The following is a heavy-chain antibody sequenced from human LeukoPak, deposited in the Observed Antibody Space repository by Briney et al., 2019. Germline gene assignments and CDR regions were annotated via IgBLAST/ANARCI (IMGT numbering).Heavy chain of an antibody. D-gene: IGHD6-13*01. CDR2: ISGSGGST. CDR3: SKGRGGRSNSWYGDYFDY. CDR1: GFTFSRYA. J-gene: IGHJ4*02. V-gene: IGHV3-23*01. Sequence: PGGSLRLSCAASGFTFSRYAMSWVRQAPGKGLEWVSAISGSGGSTYYADSVKGRFTISRDNSKNTLYLQMNSLRAEDTAVYYCSKGRGGRSNSWYGDYFDYWGQGTLVTVSS.